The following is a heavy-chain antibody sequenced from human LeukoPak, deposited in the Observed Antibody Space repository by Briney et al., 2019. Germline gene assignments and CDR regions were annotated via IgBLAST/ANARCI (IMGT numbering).Heavy chain of an antibody. V-gene: IGHV3-49*04. J-gene: IGHJ4*02. CDR3: SVYYDSSAYLDY. CDR2: SRTKAYGGTT. Sequence: PGGSLRQSFTASRITLREYGMSWVRQAPGKGLEWVGFSRTKAYGGTTEYAASVKGRFTISRDDSNNIAYLQMNSLKTEYTAVYYCSVYYDSSAYLDYWGQGTLVTVSS. CDR1: RITLREYG. D-gene: IGHD3-22*01.